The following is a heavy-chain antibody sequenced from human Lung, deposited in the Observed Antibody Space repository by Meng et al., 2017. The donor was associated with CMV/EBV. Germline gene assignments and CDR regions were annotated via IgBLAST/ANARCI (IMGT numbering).Heavy chain of an antibody. CDR3: ARDSDYGLGS. CDR2: INPSSGST. Sequence: QVQLMQSGAEVKKPXXPXKVSCKASGYTFSGYYMHWVRQAPGQGLEWMGKINPSSGSTKFAQKFQGRVTLTRDTSTRTMSLELSSLRSEDTAIYYCARDSDYGLGSWGQGTLVTVSS. D-gene: IGHD4-17*01. V-gene: IGHV1-46*01. J-gene: IGHJ5*02. CDR1: GYTFSGYY.